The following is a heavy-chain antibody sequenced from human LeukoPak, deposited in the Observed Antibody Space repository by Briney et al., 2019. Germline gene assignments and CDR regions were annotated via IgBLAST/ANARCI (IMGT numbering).Heavy chain of an antibody. CDR1: GGSVSSGSYY. V-gene: IGHV4-61*01. Sequence: SETLSLTCIVSGGSVSSGSYYWSWIRQPPGKGLEWIGYISYTGSTNYNPSLKSRVTLSLDTSKKQFSLNLSSVTAADTAVYYCARDTGPFDYWGQGTLVTVSS. CDR2: ISYTGST. J-gene: IGHJ4*02. D-gene: IGHD2-8*02. CDR3: ARDTGPFDY.